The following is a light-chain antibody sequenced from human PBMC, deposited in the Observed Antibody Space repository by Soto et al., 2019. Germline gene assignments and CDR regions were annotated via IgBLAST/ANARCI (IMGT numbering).Light chain of an antibody. CDR2: RDN. V-gene: IGLV1-47*01. CDR1: SSNIGTNY. CDR3: AAWDDSLSGYV. J-gene: IGLJ1*01. Sequence: QAVVTQPPSASGTPGQRVTISCSGSSSNIGTNYIYWYQQVPGTAPKLLIYRDNQRPSGVPDRFSGSKSDTSASLAISGLRSEDEADYYCAAWDDSLSGYVFGTGTKLTVL.